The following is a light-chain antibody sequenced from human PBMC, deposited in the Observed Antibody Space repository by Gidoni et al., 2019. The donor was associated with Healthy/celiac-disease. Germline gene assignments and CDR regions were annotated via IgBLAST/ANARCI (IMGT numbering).Light chain of an antibody. Sequence: EIVLTQSRATLSLSPGERATLSCRASQSVSSYLAWYHQKPGQAPRLLIYDASNRATGIPARFSGSGSGTDFTLTISSLEPEDFAVYYCQQRSNWPPMYTFGQGTKLEIK. CDR1: QSVSSY. CDR3: QQRSNWPPMYT. J-gene: IGKJ2*01. CDR2: DAS. V-gene: IGKV3-11*01.